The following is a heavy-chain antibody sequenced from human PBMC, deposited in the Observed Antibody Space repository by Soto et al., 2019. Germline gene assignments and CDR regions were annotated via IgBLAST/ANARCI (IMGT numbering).Heavy chain of an antibody. CDR3: ATASVWISSSSSPDRNWFDP. CDR2: FDPEDGET. CDR1: GYTLTELS. D-gene: IGHD6-6*01. J-gene: IGHJ5*02. V-gene: IGHV1-24*01. Sequence: ASVKVSCKVSGYTLTELSMHWVRQAPGKGLEWMGGFDPEDGETIYAQKFQGRVTMTEDTSTDTAYMELSSLRSEDTAVYYCATASVWISSSSSPDRNWFDPWGQGTQVTVSS.